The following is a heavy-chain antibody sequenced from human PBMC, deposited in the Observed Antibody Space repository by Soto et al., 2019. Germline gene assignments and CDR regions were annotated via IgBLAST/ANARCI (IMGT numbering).Heavy chain of an antibody. CDR2: IYYSGST. CDR3: ARELIVGPAEYFQH. Sequence: TSETLSLTCTVSGGSISSGGYYWSWIRQHPGKGLEWIGYIYYSGSTYYNPSLKSRVTISVDTSKNQFSLYLQMNSLRAEDTAVYYCARELIVGPAEYFQHWGQGTLVTVSS. J-gene: IGHJ1*01. D-gene: IGHD1-26*01. CDR1: GGSISSGGYY. V-gene: IGHV4-31*03.